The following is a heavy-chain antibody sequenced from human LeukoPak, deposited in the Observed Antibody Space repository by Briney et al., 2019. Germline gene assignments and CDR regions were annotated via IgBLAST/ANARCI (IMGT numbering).Heavy chain of an antibody. CDR1: GFTFSSYW. CDR2: IKQDGSEK. Sequence: GGSLILSCAASGFTFSSYWMSWVRQAPGKGLEWVANIKQDGSEKYYVDSVKGRFTISRDNAKNSLYLQMNSLRAEDTAVYYCARLLSPRDSCMIDYWGQGTLVTVSS. CDR3: ARLLSPRDSCMIDY. V-gene: IGHV3-7*01. J-gene: IGHJ4*02. D-gene: IGHD2/OR15-2a*01.